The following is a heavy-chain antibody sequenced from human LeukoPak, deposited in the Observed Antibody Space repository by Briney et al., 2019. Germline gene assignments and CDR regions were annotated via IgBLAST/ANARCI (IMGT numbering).Heavy chain of an antibody. CDR3: AREGIAARPGP. CDR1: GGSISSGSYY. V-gene: IGHV4-61*02. Sequence: PSETLSLTCTVSGGSISSGSYYWSWIRQPAGKGLEWIGRIYTSGSTNYNPSLKSRVTISVNTSKNQFSLKLSSVTAADTAVYYCAREGIAARPGPWGQGTLVTVSS. CDR2: IYTSGST. J-gene: IGHJ5*02. D-gene: IGHD6-6*01.